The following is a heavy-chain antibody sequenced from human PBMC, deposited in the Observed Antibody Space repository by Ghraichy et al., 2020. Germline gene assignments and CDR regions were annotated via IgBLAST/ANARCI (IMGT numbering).Heavy chain of an antibody. V-gene: IGHV3-21*01. D-gene: IGHD3-22*01. J-gene: IGHJ6*02. CDR2: ISSSSSYI. Sequence: GSLRLSCAASGFTFSSYSMNWVRQASGKGLEWVSSISSSSSYIYYADSVKGRFTISRDNAKNSLYLQMNSLRAEDTAVYYCARALDYYDSSGYYSPPYYYYGMDVWGQGTTVTVSS. CDR1: GFTFSSYS. CDR3: ARALDYYDSSGYYSPPYYYYGMDV.